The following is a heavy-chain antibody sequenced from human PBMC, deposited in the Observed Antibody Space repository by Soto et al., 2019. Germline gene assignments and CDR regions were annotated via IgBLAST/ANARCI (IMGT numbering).Heavy chain of an antibody. Sequence: QVQLVQSAAEVKKTGASVKVSCKASGYSFTSYGISWWRRAPGQGLEWMGWISPYNGHTQFVQRFQGRVSMTTDSSWKTAYMELRNLRSDDTAHYYFARDLTIVPATHPRLENYGMDVWGRGTTVIVSS. CDR3: ARDLTIVPATHPRLENYGMDV. CDR1: GYSFTSYG. D-gene: IGHD2-2*01. V-gene: IGHV1-18*01. J-gene: IGHJ6*01. CDR2: ISPYNGHT.